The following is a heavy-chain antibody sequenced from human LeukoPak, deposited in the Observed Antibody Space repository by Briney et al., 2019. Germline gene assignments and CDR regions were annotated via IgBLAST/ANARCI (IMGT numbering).Heavy chain of an antibody. Sequence: PSETLSLTCTVSGGSISSGDYYWSWIRQPPGKGLEWIGYIYYSGSTYYNPSLKSRVTISVDTSKNQFSLNLRSVTAAGTAVYYCARDSATVTSYWYFDLWGRGTLVTVSS. CDR2: IYYSGST. CDR3: ARDSATVTSYWYFDL. V-gene: IGHV4-30-4*02. CDR1: GGSISSGDYY. D-gene: IGHD4-17*01. J-gene: IGHJ2*01.